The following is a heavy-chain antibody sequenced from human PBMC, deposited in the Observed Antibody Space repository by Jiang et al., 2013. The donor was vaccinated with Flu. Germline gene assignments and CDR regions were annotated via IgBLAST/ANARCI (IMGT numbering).Heavy chain of an antibody. CDR3: ARAGSSIFYYYYYMDV. Sequence: GAEVKKPGATVKVSCRPSGYSFTSNGITWVRQAPGQGLEWMGWISTYNGHTNYALKFQGRVTMTADTSTSTVYMELRNLRSDDSAVYFCARAGSSIFYYYYYMDVWGKGTTVTVSS. J-gene: IGHJ6*03. CDR2: ISTYNGHT. V-gene: IGHV1-18*01. CDR1: GYSFTSNG. D-gene: IGHD1-26*01.